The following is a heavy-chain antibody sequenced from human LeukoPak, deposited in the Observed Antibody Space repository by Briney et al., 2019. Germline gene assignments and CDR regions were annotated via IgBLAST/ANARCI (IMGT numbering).Heavy chain of an antibody. CDR1: GFTYSSYA. D-gene: IGHD2-21*02. J-gene: IGHJ4*02. CDR2: ISVSGGST. CDR3: AKERSRGGDCLDY. V-gene: IGHV3-23*01. Sequence: GGCLRLSCAASGFTYSSYAISWVRQSPGKGLEWVSAISVSGGSTYYADSVKGRFTISRDNSKNTLYLQMNSLRAEETAVYYCAKERSRGGDCLDYWGQGTLVTVSS.